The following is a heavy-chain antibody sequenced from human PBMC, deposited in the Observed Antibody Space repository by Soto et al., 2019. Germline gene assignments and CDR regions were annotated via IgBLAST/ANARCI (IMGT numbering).Heavy chain of an antibody. V-gene: IGHV1-69*01. J-gene: IGHJ4*02. D-gene: IGHD2-2*01. Sequence: QVQLVQSGAEVKKPGSSVKVSCKASGGTFSSYAISWVRQAPGQGLEWMGGIIPIFGTANYAQKFQGRVTITADEPTSTAYMELSSLRSEDTAVYYCAIQGYCSSTSCYRFDYWGQGTLVTVSS. CDR2: IIPIFGTA. CDR1: GGTFSSYA. CDR3: AIQGYCSSTSCYRFDY.